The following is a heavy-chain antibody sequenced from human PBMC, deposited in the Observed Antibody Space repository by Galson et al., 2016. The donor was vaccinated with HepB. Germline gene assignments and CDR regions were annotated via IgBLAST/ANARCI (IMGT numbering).Heavy chain of an antibody. CDR2: ISSDGGTR. CDR1: GFMFSSYG. J-gene: IGHJ6*04. CDR3: AKDGPSRNYYYGMDV. Sequence: SLRLSCAASGFMFSSYGMHWVRQAPGKGLEWVAVISSDGGTRNYAASLKGRFTISRDNSNNTLYLQINNLRSEDTAVYYCAKDGPSRNYYYGMDVWGKGTTVTVS. V-gene: IGHV3-30*18.